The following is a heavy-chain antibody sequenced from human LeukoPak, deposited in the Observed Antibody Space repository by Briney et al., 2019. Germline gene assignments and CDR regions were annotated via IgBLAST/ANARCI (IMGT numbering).Heavy chain of an antibody. D-gene: IGHD5-18*01. CDR2: IYPGDSDT. Sequence: GESLKISCKGSGYSFTSYWIGWVRQMPGKGLGWMGIIYPGDSDTRYSPSFQGQVTISADKSISTAYLQWSSLKASDTAMYYCARQGPGYSYVSAYYFDYWGQGTLVTVSS. V-gene: IGHV5-51*01. CDR1: GYSFTSYW. J-gene: IGHJ4*02. CDR3: ARQGPGYSYVSAYYFDY.